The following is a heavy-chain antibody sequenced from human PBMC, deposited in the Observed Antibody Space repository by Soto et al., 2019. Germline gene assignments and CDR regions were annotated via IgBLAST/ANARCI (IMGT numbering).Heavy chain of an antibody. CDR3: ARRLTTETTVFDY. D-gene: IGHD4-17*01. Sequence: EVQLLESGGGLVQPGGSLRLSCAAAGITLTNYAMSWVRQAPGKGLEWVSAINGGGGNTYYADPVKGRFTISRDNSKNMLYLQMSSLGAEDTAIYYCARRLTTETTVFDYWGHGTLVTVSS. J-gene: IGHJ4*01. CDR1: GITLTNYA. CDR2: INGGGGNT. V-gene: IGHV3-23*01.